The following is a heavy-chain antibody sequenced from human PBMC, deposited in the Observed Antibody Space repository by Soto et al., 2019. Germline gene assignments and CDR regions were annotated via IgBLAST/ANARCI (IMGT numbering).Heavy chain of an antibody. CDR3: ARAYTGQLPRRGDYYYALDV. CDR2: IGAADDP. Sequence: GGSLRLSCVGSGFFFNNYDMHWVRQVRGKXLEWVSAIGAADDPYYSVSVKGRFIVSRDNAQKSLYLQMNNLRAADTAVYFCARAYTGQLPRRGDYYYALDVWGRGTTVTVFS. D-gene: IGHD2-2*01. V-gene: IGHV3-13*05. CDR1: GFFFNNYD. J-gene: IGHJ6*02.